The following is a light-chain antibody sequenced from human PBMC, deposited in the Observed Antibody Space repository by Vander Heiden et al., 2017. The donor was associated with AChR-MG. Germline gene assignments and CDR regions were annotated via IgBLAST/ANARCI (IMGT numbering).Light chain of an antibody. CDR3: QTWDTGSHVV. J-gene: IGLJ2*01. CDR2: LKSDGGH. Sequence: QLVLTQSPSASASLGASVNLTCTLSSGHSDYAIAWHQQQPEKGPRYLMKLKSDGGHSKGDGIPDRFSGSSSGAERFLTISSLQSEDEADYYCQTWDTGSHVVFGGGTKLTVL. V-gene: IGLV4-69*01. CDR1: SGHSDYA.